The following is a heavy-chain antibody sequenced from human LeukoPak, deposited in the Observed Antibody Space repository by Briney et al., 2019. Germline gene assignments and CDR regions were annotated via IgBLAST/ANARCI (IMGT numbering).Heavy chain of an antibody. D-gene: IGHD3-22*01. Sequence: GASVKVSYKGYRYTFSSYDINWVRQAPGQGLEWMGWMNPNTGNTGYAPKFQGRVTMTRDTSISTAYMELRGLRSEDTAVYYCARLSQTPDYYGSGGYFYLGYWGQGTRVTVSS. CDR1: RYTFSSYD. CDR3: ARLSQTPDYYGSGGYFYLGY. J-gene: IGHJ4*02. V-gene: IGHV1-8*01. CDR2: MNPNTGNT.